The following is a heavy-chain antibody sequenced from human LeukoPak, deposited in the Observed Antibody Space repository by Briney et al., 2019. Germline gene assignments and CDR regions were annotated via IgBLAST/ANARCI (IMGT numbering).Heavy chain of an antibody. D-gene: IGHD5-18*01. CDR1: GFTFSSYW. CDR3: ARPTAGYSYGPYYYYYAMDV. Sequence: GGSLRLSCAASGFTFSSYWMSWVRQAPGKGLEWVAVISYDGNNIYDADSVKGRFTISRDNSKNKLYLQMNSLRTEDTAVYYCARPTAGYSYGPYYYYYAMDVWGQGTTVTVSS. V-gene: IGHV3-30*03. J-gene: IGHJ6*02. CDR2: ISYDGNNI.